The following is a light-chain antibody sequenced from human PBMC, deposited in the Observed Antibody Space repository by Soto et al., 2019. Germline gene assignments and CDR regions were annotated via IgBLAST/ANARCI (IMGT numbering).Light chain of an antibody. J-gene: IGKJ3*01. V-gene: IGKV1-5*01. CDR3: QQTYKNSWT. CDR2: DAS. CDR1: QSINRC. Sequence: IQMTQSPSTLSASVGDRVTITCRASQSINRCLAWYQQKPGQAPKLLIYDASSLQSGVPSRFIGSGYATDFSLTISSLQPEDFATYYCQQTYKNSWTFGPGTKVDIK.